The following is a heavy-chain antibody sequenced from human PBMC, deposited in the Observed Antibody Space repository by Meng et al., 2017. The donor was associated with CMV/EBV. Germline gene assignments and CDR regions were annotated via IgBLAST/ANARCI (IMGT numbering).Heavy chain of an antibody. CDR1: GFTFDDYG. Sequence: GESLKISCAASGFTFDDYGMSWVRQAPGKGLEWVSGINWNGGSTGYADSVKGRFTISRDNAKNSLYLQMNSLRAEDTALYHCARDRGYYDSSGYYPVLDYYYGMDVWGQGTTVTVSS. V-gene: IGHV3-20*01. CDR3: ARDRGYYDSSGYYPVLDYYYGMDV. D-gene: IGHD3-22*01. CDR2: INWNGGST. J-gene: IGHJ6*02.